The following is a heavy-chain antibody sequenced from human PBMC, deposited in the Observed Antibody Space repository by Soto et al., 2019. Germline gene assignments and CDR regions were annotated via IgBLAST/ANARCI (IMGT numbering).Heavy chain of an antibody. Sequence: ASETLSLTCAVYGGPFSGYYWSWIRQPPGKGLEWIGEINHSGSTNYNPSLKSRVTISVDTSKNQFSLKLSSVTAADTAVYYCARLGLVTMVRGVIRAPYYFDYWGQGTLVTVSS. CDR2: INHSGST. D-gene: IGHD3-10*01. CDR1: GGPFSGYY. CDR3: ARLGLVTMVRGVIRAPYYFDY. V-gene: IGHV4-34*01. J-gene: IGHJ4*02.